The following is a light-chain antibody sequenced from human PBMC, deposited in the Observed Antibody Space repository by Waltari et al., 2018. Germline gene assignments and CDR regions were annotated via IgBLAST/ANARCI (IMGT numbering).Light chain of an antibody. V-gene: IGKV1-16*01. Sequence: DIQMTQSPSSLAASVGDRVTITCRACQGINKFLAWFRQKPGKAPESLLYGAASLQSGVPTRVSGSGSGTDFTLTISSLQPEDFASYYCQQYKTFPLTFGGGTKVEIK. CDR3: QQYKTFPLT. J-gene: IGKJ4*01. CDR2: GAA. CDR1: QGINKF.